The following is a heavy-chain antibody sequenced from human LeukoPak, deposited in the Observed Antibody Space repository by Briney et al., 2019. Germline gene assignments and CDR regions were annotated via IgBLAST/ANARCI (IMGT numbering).Heavy chain of an antibody. CDR1: GFTFTNYG. V-gene: IGHV3-48*04. Sequence: PGGSLRLSCAASGFTFTNYGMNWVRQAPGKGLEWIANIESTSTGINYADSVKGRFTISRDNAKNSLSLQMNSLRTEDTALYYCVKDKHTSFWQTLETWGQGTLVTVSA. CDR2: IESTSTGI. J-gene: IGHJ5*01. CDR3: VKDKHTSFWQTLET. D-gene: IGHD2-2*01.